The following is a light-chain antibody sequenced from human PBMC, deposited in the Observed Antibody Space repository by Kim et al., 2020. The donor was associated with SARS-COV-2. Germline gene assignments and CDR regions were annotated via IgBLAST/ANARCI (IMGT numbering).Light chain of an antibody. Sequence: ASVGDRVTITCRASQYIGNGLAWYQQKPGTAPKRLMYAASNLQSGVPSRFSGSGSETEFTLTISSLQPEDFAIYYCLQYNDFPWTFGQGTKVDIK. CDR2: AAS. V-gene: IGKV1-17*01. CDR1: QYIGNG. J-gene: IGKJ1*01. CDR3: LQYNDFPWT.